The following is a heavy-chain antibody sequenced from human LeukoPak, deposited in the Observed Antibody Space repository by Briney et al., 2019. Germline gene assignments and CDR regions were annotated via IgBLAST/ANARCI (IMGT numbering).Heavy chain of an antibody. D-gene: IGHD3-3*01. CDR1: GFTFSGSS. Sequence: PGGSLRLSCAASGFTFSGSSMHWVRQASGKGLEWVGLIRNKANSYATAYAASVQGRFTISRDDSKYTAYLHMNSLKTEDTAVYYCTRSAYYSFDYWGQGTLVTVSS. CDR3: TRSAYYSFDY. V-gene: IGHV3-73*01. CDR2: IRNKANSYAT. J-gene: IGHJ4*02.